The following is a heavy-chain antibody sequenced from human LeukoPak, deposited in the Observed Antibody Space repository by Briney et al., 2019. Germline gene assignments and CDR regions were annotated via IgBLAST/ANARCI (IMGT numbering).Heavy chain of an antibody. D-gene: IGHD6-13*01. J-gene: IGHJ6*02. CDR1: GYTFTSYY. CDR3: ARLVAAADYYYYGMDV. V-gene: IGHV1-46*01. Sequence: ATVEVSCKASGYTFTSYYMHWARQAPGQGLEWMGIINPSGGSTSYAQKFQGRVTMTRDTSTSTVYMELSSLRSEDTAVYYCARLVAAADYYYYGMDVWGQGTTVTVSS. CDR2: INPSGGST.